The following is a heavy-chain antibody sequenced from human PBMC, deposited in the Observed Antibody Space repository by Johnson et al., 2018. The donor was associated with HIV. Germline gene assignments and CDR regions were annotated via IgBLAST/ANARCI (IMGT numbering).Heavy chain of an antibody. D-gene: IGHD5-18*01. CDR2: ISYDGSKK. CDR1: GFNFSNYS. V-gene: IGHV3-30-3*01. J-gene: IGHJ3*02. Sequence: QVQLVESGGGVVQPGRSLRLSCAAPGFNFSNYSMHWVRQAPGKGLEWVAVISYDGSKKYYADSVKGRFTISRDNSKNTLYLQMNSLRAEDTAVYYCARGGYTYGYLWAFDIWGQGTMVTVSS. CDR3: ARGGYTYGYLWAFDI.